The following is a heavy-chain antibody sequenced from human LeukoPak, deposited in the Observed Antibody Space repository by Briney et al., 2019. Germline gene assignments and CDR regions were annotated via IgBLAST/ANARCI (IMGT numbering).Heavy chain of an antibody. CDR2: ISGSGGST. V-gene: IGHV3-23*01. CDR1: GFTFGSYA. D-gene: IGHD3-10*01. Sequence: GGSLRLSCAASGFTFGSYAMSWVRQAPGKGLEWVSAISGSGGSTYYADSVKGRFTISRDNSKNTLYLQMNSLRAEDTAVYYCARLWFGELLYPLDYWGQGTLVTVSS. CDR3: ARLWFGELLYPLDY. J-gene: IGHJ4*02.